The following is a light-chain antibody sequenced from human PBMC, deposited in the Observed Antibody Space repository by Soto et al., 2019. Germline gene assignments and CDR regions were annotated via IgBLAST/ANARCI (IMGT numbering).Light chain of an antibody. J-gene: IGKJ5*01. V-gene: IGKV4-1*01. CDR3: QQYYSTPPIT. CDR2: WSS. Sequence: DIVLTQSPDSLAVSLGERATISFKSSQSVLSSSNNKNYLAWYHQKPGQPPKLLIYWSSTRESGVPDRFSGSGSGTDFTLTITSLQAEDVAVYYCQQYYSTPPITFGQGTRLEIK. CDR1: QSVLSSSNNKNY.